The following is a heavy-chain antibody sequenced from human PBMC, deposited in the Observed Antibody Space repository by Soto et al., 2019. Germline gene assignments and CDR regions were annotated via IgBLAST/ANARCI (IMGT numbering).Heavy chain of an antibody. V-gene: IGHV4-30-4*01. J-gene: IGHJ4*02. D-gene: IGHD2-2*01. Sequence: SETLSLTCTVSGGSISSGGSYWGWIRQPPGKGLEWVGYIYYSGNTYFNPSLKSRVTLSVDTSKNQFSLNLSSVTAADTAVYYCVRYCSTTKCPFDYWGQGTLVTVSS. CDR2: IYYSGNT. CDR1: GGSISSGGSY. CDR3: VRYCSTTKCPFDY.